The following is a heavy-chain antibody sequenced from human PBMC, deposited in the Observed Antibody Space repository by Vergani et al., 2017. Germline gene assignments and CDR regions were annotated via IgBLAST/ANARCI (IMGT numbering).Heavy chain of an antibody. CDR1: GFTFSSYS. D-gene: IGHD3-3*01. CDR2: ISSSSSYI. Sequence: EVQLVESGGGLVKPGGSLRLSCAASGFTFSSYSMNWVRQAPGKGLEWVSSISSSSSYIYYADSVKGQFTISRDNAKNSLYLQMNSLRAEDTAVYYCAREAPLRNYDFWSGYYARDPNYYYYYYMDVWGKGTTVTVSS. V-gene: IGHV3-21*01. CDR3: AREAPLRNYDFWSGYYARDPNYYYYYYMDV. J-gene: IGHJ6*03.